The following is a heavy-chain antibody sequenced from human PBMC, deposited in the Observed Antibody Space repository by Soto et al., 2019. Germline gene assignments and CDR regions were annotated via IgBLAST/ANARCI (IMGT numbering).Heavy chain of an antibody. D-gene: IGHD3-16*01. CDR1: GFTFSDYG. Sequence: QEHLVESGGGVVQPGRSLRLSCAASGFTFSDYGMHWVRQAPGKGLEWVAVVWYDGTNKYYADSVKGRFTISRDNSKNTLYVQMNSLRAEDTAVYYCARGQGGYYYYMEVWGKGTTVTVSS. V-gene: IGHV3-33*01. CDR2: VWYDGTNK. J-gene: IGHJ6*03. CDR3: ARGQGGYYYYMEV.